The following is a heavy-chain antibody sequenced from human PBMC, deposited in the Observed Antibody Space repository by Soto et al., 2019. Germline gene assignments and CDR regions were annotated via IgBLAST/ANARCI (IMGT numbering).Heavy chain of an antibody. CDR2: IYYSGST. V-gene: IGHV4-61*01. CDR1: CGSVSSGSYY. CDR3: ARDYGDYVGYGMDV. J-gene: IGHJ6*02. D-gene: IGHD4-17*01. Sequence: PSETLSLTCTVSCGSVSSGSYYWSWIRQPPGKGLEWIGYIYYSGSTNYNPSLKSRVTISVDTSKNQFSLKLSSVTAADTAVYYCARDYGDYVGYGMDVWGQGTTVTVSS.